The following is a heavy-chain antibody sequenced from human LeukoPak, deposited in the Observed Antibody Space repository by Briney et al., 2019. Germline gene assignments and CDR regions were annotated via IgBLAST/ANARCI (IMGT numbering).Heavy chain of an antibody. CDR3: ARGTEQWLVSNYYYGIDV. Sequence: SVKVSCKASGGTFSSYAISWMRQAPGQGLEWMGGIIPIFGTANYAQKFQGRVTITADESTSTAYMELSSLRSEDTAVYYRARGTEQWLVSNYYYGIDVWGQGTTVTVSS. CDR2: IIPIFGTA. D-gene: IGHD6-19*01. V-gene: IGHV1-69*13. CDR1: GGTFSSYA. J-gene: IGHJ6*02.